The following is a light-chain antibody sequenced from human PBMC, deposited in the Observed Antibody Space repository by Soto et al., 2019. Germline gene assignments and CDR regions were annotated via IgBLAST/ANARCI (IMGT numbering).Light chain of an antibody. CDR2: RAS. CDR3: QQYGSSLL. J-gene: IGKJ3*01. Sequence: EFVLTQSPGTLSLSPGERATLSCRASQSVSSTYLAWYQQKPGQAPRLLIYRASSRATGIPDRFSGSGSGTDFTLTISRLEPEDFAVYYCQQYGSSLLFGPGTKVDIK. V-gene: IGKV3-20*01. CDR1: QSVSSTY.